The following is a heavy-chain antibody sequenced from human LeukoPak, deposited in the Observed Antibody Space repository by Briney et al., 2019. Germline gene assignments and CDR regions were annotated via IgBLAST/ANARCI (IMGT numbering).Heavy chain of an antibody. CDR1: GFTFSSYG. CDR2: IRYDGSNK. CDR3: ASYATWYGYFDY. Sequence: GGSLRLSCAASGFTFSSYGMHWVRQAPGKGLDWLAFIRYDGSNKYYADSVKGRFTISRDNSKNTLYLQMNSLRAEDTAVYYCASYATWYGYFDYWGQGTLVTVSS. J-gene: IGHJ4*02. V-gene: IGHV3-30*02. D-gene: IGHD2-15*01.